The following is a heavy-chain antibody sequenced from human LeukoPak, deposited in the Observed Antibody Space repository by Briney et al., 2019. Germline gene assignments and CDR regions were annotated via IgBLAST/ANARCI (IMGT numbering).Heavy chain of an antibody. CDR3: ARVTYVDDMLYQYFDY. CDR2: IFHSGNS. D-gene: IGHD4-17*01. J-gene: IGHJ4*02. Sequence: SETLPLTCAVSGYSISSGYYWGWIRQSPGKGLEWVGSIFHSGNSYYNPSLKSRLTMSVDTSKNQFSLKLTSVTAADTALYYCARVTYVDDMLYQYFDYWGQGILVTVSS. CDR1: GYSISSGYY. V-gene: IGHV4-38-2*01.